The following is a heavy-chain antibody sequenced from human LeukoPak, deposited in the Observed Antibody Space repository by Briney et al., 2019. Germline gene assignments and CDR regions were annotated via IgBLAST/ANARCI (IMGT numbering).Heavy chain of an antibody. V-gene: IGHV7-4-1*02. CDR2: INTNTGNP. Sequence: ASVKVSCKASGYTFINYAINWVRQAPGQGLDWMGWINTNTGNPTYAQGFTGRFVFSLETSVSTAYLQISSLKADDTAVYYCARRRPGIAEAATVWFDPWGQGTLVTVSS. CDR3: ARRRPGIAEAATVWFDP. J-gene: IGHJ5*02. D-gene: IGHD6-13*01. CDR1: GYTFINYA.